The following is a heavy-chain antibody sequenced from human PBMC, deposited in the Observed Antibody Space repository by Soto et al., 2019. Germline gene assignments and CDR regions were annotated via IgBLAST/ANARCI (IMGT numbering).Heavy chain of an antibody. CDR2: ISYDGSNK. CDR1: GFTFSSYG. V-gene: IGHV3-30*03. Sequence: GSLRLSCAASGFTFSSYGMHWVRQAPGKGLEWVAVISYDGSNKYYADSVKGRFTISRDNSKNTLYLQMSSLRSEDTAVYYCARVWVVTAIRANYYYYYGMDIWGQGTTVTVSS. D-gene: IGHD2-21*02. CDR3: ARVWVVTAIRANYYYYYGMDI. J-gene: IGHJ6*02.